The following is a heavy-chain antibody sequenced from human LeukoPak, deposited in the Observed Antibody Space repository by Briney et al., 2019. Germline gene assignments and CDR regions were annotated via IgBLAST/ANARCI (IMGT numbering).Heavy chain of an antibody. D-gene: IGHD6-13*01. CDR2: ISGSGGST. V-gene: IGHV3-23*01. CDR1: GFTFSSYA. J-gene: IGHJ3*02. CDR3: ARDRGIAAAGTRAFDI. Sequence: PGGSLRLSCAASGFTFSSYAMSWVRQAPGKGLEWVSAISGSGGSTYYADSVKGRFTISRDNSKNTLYLQMNSLRAEDTAVYYCARDRGIAAAGTRAFDIWGQGTMVTVSS.